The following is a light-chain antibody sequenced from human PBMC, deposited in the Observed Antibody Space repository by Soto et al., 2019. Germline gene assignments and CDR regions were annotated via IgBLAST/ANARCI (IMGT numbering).Light chain of an antibody. CDR2: VAS. Sequence: EIVLTLSPGTLSLSPGERATLSCRASQSVGSNYLAWYQQNPGQAPRLLIYVASSRATGIPDRFSGSGSGTDFTLTISRLEPEDFAVYYCYQYCSARRTLRQCTKVDIK. J-gene: IGKJ1*01. CDR3: YQYCSARRT. V-gene: IGKV3-20*01. CDR1: QSVGSNY.